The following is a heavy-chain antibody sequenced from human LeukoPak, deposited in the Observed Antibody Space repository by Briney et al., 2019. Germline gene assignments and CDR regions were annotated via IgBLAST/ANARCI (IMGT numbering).Heavy chain of an antibody. CDR1: GYTFTNYD. D-gene: IGHD3-9*01. V-gene: IGHV1-8*01. Sequence: ASVKVSCKASGYTFTNYDVYWIRQAAGQGLEYMGWMNPNSGNTGYTQKFRGRVTMTRKTAETTAYMELSRLRSEDTAIYYCARGSDFDWSPPDYWGQGTLVTVSP. CDR2: MNPNSGNT. J-gene: IGHJ4*02. CDR3: ARGSDFDWSPPDY.